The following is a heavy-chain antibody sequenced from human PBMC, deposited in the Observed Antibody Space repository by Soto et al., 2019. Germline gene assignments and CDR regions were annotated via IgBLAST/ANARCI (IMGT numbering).Heavy chain of an antibody. Sequence: EVQLVESGGGLVKPGGSLRLSCAASGFTFSSYSINWVRQAPGKGLEWVSSISSSSSYIYYADSVNGRFTISRDNAKNSLYLQMNSLRAEDTAVDYCARGDYYGSGSFDYWGQGTLVTVSS. J-gene: IGHJ4*02. D-gene: IGHD3-10*01. CDR1: GFTFSSYS. CDR3: ARGDYYGSGSFDY. CDR2: ISSSSSYI. V-gene: IGHV3-21*01.